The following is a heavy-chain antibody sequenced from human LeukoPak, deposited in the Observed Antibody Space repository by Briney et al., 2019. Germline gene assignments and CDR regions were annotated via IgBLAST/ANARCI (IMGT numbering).Heavy chain of an antibody. J-gene: IGHJ3*02. CDR2: IYHAGNT. D-gene: IGHD1-1*01. CDR3: ARKDWNDVRAFDI. Sequence: PSETLPLTCTVSGGSISSSSYYWGWIRQPPGKGLEWIGEIYHAGNTNYNPSLKSRVTISVDKSKNQFSLKLSSVTAADTAVYYCARKDWNDVRAFDIWGQGTMVTVSS. V-gene: IGHV4-39*07. CDR1: GGSISSSSYY.